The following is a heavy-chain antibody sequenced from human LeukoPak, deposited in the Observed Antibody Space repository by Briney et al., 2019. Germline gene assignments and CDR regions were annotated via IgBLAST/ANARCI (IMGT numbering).Heavy chain of an antibody. Sequence: PGGSLRLSCAASGLTVSSNYMGWVRQAPGKGLEWVSVIYSGGSTYYADSVKGRFTISRDNSKNTLYLQMNSLRAEDTAVYYCARDSSSGWYHDYWGQGTLVTVSS. J-gene: IGHJ4*02. CDR1: GLTVSSNY. CDR3: ARDSSSGWYHDY. V-gene: IGHV3-53*01. CDR2: IYSGGST. D-gene: IGHD6-19*01.